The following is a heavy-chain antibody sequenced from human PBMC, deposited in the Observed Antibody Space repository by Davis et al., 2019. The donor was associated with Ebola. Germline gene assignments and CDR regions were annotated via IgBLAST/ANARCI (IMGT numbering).Heavy chain of an antibody. D-gene: IGHD3-22*01. CDR2: INHSGST. V-gene: IGHV4-34*01. CDR1: GGSFSGYY. Sequence: MPSETLSLTCAVYGGSFSGYYWSWIRQPPGKGLEWIGEINHSGSTNYNPSLKSRVTISVDTSKNQFSLKLSSVTAADTAVYYCARRGYYYDSSGYYGGAFDIWGQGTMVTVSS. CDR3: ARRGYYYDSSGYYGGAFDI. J-gene: IGHJ3*02.